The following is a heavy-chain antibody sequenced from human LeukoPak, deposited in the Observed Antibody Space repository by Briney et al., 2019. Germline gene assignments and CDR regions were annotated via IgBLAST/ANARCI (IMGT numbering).Heavy chain of an antibody. V-gene: IGHV3-23*01. D-gene: IGHD1-1*01. CDR1: GFTFSDYA. J-gene: IGHJ4*02. Sequence: PGGSLRLSCATSGFTFSDYAMAWVRQAPGEGLEWFSTVTSSGGTTYYADSVKGRFTISRDNSKNTLYLQMNSLRAEDTAVYYCAKAASHWYFDYWGQGTLVAVSS. CDR2: VTSSGGTT. CDR3: AKAASHWYFDY.